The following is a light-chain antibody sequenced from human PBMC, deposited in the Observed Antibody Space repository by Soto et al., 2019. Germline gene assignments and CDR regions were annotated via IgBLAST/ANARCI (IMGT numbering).Light chain of an antibody. CDR3: CSYAGNNNV. CDR1: SSDVGGHNY. V-gene: IGLV2-8*01. CDR2: EVT. Sequence: QSALTQPPSASGSPGQSVTISCTGTSSDVGGHNYVSWYQQHPGKAPKLMIYEVTQRPSGVPDRFSGSKSGNTASLTVSGLQAEDEADYYCCSYAGNNNVFXTGTKVTVL. J-gene: IGLJ1*01.